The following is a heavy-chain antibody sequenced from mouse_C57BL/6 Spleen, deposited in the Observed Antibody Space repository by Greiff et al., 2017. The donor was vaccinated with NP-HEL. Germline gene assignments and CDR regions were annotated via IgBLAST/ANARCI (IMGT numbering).Heavy chain of an antibody. CDR3: TRGVTTVAYWYFDV. V-gene: IGHV5-9-1*02. Sequence: EVQVVESGEGLVKPGGSLKLSCAASGFTFSSYAMSWVRQTPEKRLEWVAYISSGGDYLYYADTVKGRFTISRDNARNTLYLQMSSLKSEDTAMYYCTRGVTTVAYWYFDVWGTGTTVTVSS. CDR1: GFTFSSYA. CDR2: ISSGGDYL. J-gene: IGHJ1*03. D-gene: IGHD1-1*01.